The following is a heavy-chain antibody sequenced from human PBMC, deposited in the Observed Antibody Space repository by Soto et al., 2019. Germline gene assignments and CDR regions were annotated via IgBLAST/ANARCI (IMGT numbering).Heavy chain of an antibody. Sequence: QVQLVQSGAEVKQPGASVKVSCKASGYTFSVYHLHWVRQAPGQGLEWMGWVYPSSGGTSYAQRFEGRVTMTRDTSINTADMELSRLTSDDTAVYDCAKELQRGLDVWGQGTTVIVSS. CDR1: GYTFSVYH. D-gene: IGHD1-7*01. V-gene: IGHV1-2*02. J-gene: IGHJ6*02. CDR2: VYPSSGGT. CDR3: AKELQRGLDV.